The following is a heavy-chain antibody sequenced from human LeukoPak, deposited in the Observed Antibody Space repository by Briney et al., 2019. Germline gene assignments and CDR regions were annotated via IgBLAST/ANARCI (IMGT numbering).Heavy chain of an antibody. D-gene: IGHD3-10*01. J-gene: IGHJ4*02. CDR2: INPNSGGT. V-gene: IGHV1-2*06. CDR1: GYTFTGYY. Sequence: ASVKVSCKASGYTFTGYYIHWVRQAPGQGLEWMGRINPNSGGTNYAQKFQGRVTMTRDMSISTAYMELSRLRSDDTAVYYCAREAPGELLDWFDYWGQGTLVTVSS. CDR3: AREAPGELLDWFDY.